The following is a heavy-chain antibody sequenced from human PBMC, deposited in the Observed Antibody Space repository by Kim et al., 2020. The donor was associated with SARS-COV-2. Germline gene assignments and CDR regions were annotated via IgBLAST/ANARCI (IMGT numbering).Heavy chain of an antibody. Sequence: GESLKISCKGSGYSFTSYWISWVRQMPGKGLEWMGRIDPSDSYTNYSPSFQGHVTISADKSISTAYLQWSSLKASDTAMYYCARHRKLAEVVVAATSVGFDPWGQGTLVTVSS. CDR2: IDPSDSYT. J-gene: IGHJ5*02. CDR1: GYSFTSYW. CDR3: ARHRKLAEVVVAATSVGFDP. D-gene: IGHD2-15*01. V-gene: IGHV5-10-1*01.